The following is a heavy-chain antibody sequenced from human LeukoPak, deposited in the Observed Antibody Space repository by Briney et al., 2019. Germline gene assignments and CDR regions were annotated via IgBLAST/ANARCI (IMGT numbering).Heavy chain of an antibody. CDR3: ARTHVRYFDWPRSYYFDY. J-gene: IGHJ4*02. V-gene: IGHV4-39*07. Sequence: PSETLSLTCTVSGGSISSSSYYWGWIRQPPGKGLEWIGSIYYSGSTYYNPSLKSRVTISVDTSKNQFSPKLSSVTAADTAVYYCARTHVRYFDWPRSYYFDYWGQGTLVTVSS. CDR1: GGSISSSSYY. D-gene: IGHD3-9*01. CDR2: IYYSGST.